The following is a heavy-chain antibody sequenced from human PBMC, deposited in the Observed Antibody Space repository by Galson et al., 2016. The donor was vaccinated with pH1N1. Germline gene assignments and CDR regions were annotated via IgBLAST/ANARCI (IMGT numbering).Heavy chain of an antibody. V-gene: IGHV3-30*02. J-gene: IGHJ5*02. CDR3: VRGVGIAAAA. CDR2: IRFDGSNV. Sequence: SLRLSCATSGFPFSHFGMRWVRQGPGKGLEWVAFIRFDGSNVFYGDSVKGRFTTSRDNSKKTVYLQMNSLRTEDTAVYYCVRGVGIAAAAWGQGTLVTVSS. D-gene: IGHD6-13*01. CDR1: GFPFSHFG.